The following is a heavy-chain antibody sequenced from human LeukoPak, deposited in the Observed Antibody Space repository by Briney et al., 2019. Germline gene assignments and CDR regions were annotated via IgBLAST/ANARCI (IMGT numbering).Heavy chain of an antibody. Sequence: GGSLRLSCLASGISFNSYTMNWVREAPGKGLEWVSTISPVSSYTWYAESVKGRFTISRDNPKNSLYLQMDSLRAEDTAVYYCVRDVSRRIGMDVWGLGTTVTVSS. V-gene: IGHV3-21*01. D-gene: IGHD2/OR15-2a*01. CDR3: VRDVSRRIGMDV. CDR1: GISFNSYT. CDR2: ISPVSSYT. J-gene: IGHJ6*02.